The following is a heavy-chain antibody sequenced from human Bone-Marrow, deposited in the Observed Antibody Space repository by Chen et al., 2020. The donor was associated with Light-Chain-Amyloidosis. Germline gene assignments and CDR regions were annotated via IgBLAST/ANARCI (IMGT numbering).Heavy chain of an antibody. CDR3: AIGYYEGSDYLFDY. J-gene: IGHJ4*02. CDR1: GLTFSSYA. CDR2: ISSSGFNT. D-gene: IGHD3-3*01. V-gene: IGHV3-23*01. Sequence: EVQFLESGGGLVQPGGSLRLSCAASGLTFSSYAMSWVRQGPGKGLEWVSGISSSGFNTYYSDSVKGRFTISRDNSKNTLYLQMNSLSAEDTAIYYCAIGYYEGSDYLFDYWGQGTLVTVSP.